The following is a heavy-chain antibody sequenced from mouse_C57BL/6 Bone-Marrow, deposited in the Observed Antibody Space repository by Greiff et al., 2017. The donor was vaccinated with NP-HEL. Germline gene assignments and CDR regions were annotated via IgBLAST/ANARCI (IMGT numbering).Heavy chain of an antibody. CDR3: ARRSIDYYGSGLFAY. D-gene: IGHD1-1*01. V-gene: IGHV1-81*01. CDR2: IYPRSGNT. J-gene: IGHJ3*01. Sequence: QVQLQQSGAELARPGASVKLSCKASGYTFTSYGISWVKQRPGQGLEWIGEIYPRSGNTYYNEKFKGKATLTADKSSSTAYMELRSLTSEDSAVYFCARRSIDYYGSGLFAYWGQGTLVTVSS. CDR1: GYTFTSYG.